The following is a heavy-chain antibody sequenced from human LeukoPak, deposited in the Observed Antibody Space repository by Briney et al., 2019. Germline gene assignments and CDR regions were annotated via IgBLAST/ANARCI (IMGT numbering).Heavy chain of an antibody. D-gene: IGHD3-22*01. V-gene: IGHV3-48*03. Sequence: GGSLRLSCAASGFTFSSYEMNWVRQAPGKGLEWVSYISSSGNTIYYADSVRGRFTISRDNAKNSVYLQMNSLRAEDTAVYFCARDDAYYDSSGHLAGLDYWGQGTLVTVSS. CDR3: ARDDAYYDSSGHLAGLDY. J-gene: IGHJ4*02. CDR1: GFTFSSYE. CDR2: ISSSGNTI.